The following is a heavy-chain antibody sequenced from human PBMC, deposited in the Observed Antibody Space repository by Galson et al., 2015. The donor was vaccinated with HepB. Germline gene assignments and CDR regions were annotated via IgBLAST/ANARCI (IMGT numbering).Heavy chain of an antibody. CDR2: VSYDGSNK. CDR3: VRGRVPVYSSGWYGLGY. CDR1: GFTFSSYA. J-gene: IGHJ4*02. V-gene: IGHV3-30*03. D-gene: IGHD6-19*01. Sequence: SLRLSCAASGFTFSSYAMHWVRQGPGKGLEWVATVSYDGSNKYYADSVKGRFTISRDNSKSTLYLQMNSVRPEDTAVYNCVRGRVPVYSSGWYGLGYWGQGTLVTVSS.